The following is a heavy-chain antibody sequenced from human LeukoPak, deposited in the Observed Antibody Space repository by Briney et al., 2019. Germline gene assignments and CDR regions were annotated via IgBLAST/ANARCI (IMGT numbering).Heavy chain of an antibody. CDR3: AGGRGYYDRNGYSNSEY. CDR2: ISDSGSTI. CDR1: GITFSTYI. V-gene: IGHV3-48*04. Sequence: GGSLRLSCAASGITFSTYIMNCVRQAPGKGLEWVSYISDSGSTIYYADSVKGRITISRDNAKNSLYLQMNSLRAEDTAVYFCAGGRGYYDRNGYSNSEYWGQGTLVTVSS. D-gene: IGHD3-22*01. J-gene: IGHJ4*02.